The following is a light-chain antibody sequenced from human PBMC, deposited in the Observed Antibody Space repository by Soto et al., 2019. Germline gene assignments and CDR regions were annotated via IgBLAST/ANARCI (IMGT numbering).Light chain of an antibody. CDR2: DAS. V-gene: IGKV3-20*01. CDR3: QQHGGSPIT. J-gene: IGKJ5*01. CDR1: QSVSSY. Sequence: DIVFTPSPVTLSLSPGARATLSCRASQSVSSYLAWYQQKPGQAPRLLIYDASNRATGIPDRFSGSGSGTDFTLTISRLEPEDFAVYYCQQHGGSPITFGQGTRLEIK.